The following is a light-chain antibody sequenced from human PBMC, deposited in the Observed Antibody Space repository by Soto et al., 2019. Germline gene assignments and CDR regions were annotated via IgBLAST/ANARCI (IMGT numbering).Light chain of an antibody. V-gene: IGKV1-39*01. CDR2: AAS. CDR1: QSISSY. J-gene: IGKJ5*01. Sequence: DIQMTQSPSSLSASLGDRVTITCRARQSISSYLNWYQQKPGKAPKLLIYAASSLQSGVPSRFSGSGSGTDSTLTISSLQPEDVATYYCQQRYSNPPAFGQGTRLEIK. CDR3: QQRYSNPPA.